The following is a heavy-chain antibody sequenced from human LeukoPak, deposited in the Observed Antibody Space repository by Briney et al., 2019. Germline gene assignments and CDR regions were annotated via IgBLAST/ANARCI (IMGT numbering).Heavy chain of an antibody. V-gene: IGHV4-61*08. Sequence: SQTLSLTCTVSGGSISSGGYYWSWIRQPPGRGLEWIGYIYYSGYTNYNPSLKSRVTISVDTSKNQFSLKLSSVTAADTAVYYCARTTTVRGTYYMDVWGKGTTVTISS. J-gene: IGHJ6*03. CDR3: ARTTTVRGTYYMDV. D-gene: IGHD3-10*01. CDR2: IYYSGYT. CDR1: GGSISSGGYY.